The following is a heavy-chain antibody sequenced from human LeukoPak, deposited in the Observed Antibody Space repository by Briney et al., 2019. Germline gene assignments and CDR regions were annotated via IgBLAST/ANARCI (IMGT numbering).Heavy chain of an antibody. D-gene: IGHD4-23*01. Sequence: ASVKVSCKTSGYTFTDYYMHWVRQAPGQGLEWMGRINLRSGGTNHAQKFQGRVTVTRDTSISTVYMELSRLRSDDTAVYYCRLVTMGDYWGQGTLVTVSS. J-gene: IGHJ4*02. CDR1: GYTFTDYY. CDR3: RLVTMGDY. V-gene: IGHV1-2*06. CDR2: INLRSGGT.